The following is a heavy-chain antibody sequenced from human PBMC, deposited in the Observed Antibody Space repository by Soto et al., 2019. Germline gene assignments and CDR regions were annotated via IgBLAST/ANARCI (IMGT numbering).Heavy chain of an antibody. J-gene: IGHJ6*02. CDR3: ARGKYSSGWYYVENYYYYYGMDV. CDR2: IKQDGSEK. V-gene: IGHV3-7*01. Sequence: GGSLRLSCAASGFTFSSYWMSWVRQAPGRGLEWVANIKQDGSEKYYVDSVKGRFTISRDNAKNSLYLQMNSLRAEDTAVYYCARGKYSSGWYYVENYYYYYGMDVCGQGTTLTVSS. D-gene: IGHD6-19*01. CDR1: GFTFSSYW.